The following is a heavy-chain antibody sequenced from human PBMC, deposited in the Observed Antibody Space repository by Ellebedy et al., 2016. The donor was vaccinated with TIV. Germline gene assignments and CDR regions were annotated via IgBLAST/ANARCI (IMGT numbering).Heavy chain of an antibody. CDR1: GFTFSSYE. Sequence: GGSLRLSCAASGFTFSSYEMDWVRQAPGKGLEWVSYISSSGSTIYYADSVKGRFTISRDNAKNSLYLQVNSLRAEDTAVYYCARAPYCAGGNCYSPLDYWGRGTLVTVSS. CDR2: ISSSGSTI. V-gene: IGHV3-48*03. D-gene: IGHD2-15*01. J-gene: IGHJ4*02. CDR3: ARAPYCAGGNCYSPLDY.